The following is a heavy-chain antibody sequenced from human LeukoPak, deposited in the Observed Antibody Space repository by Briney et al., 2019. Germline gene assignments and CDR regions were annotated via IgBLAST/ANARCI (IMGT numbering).Heavy chain of an antibody. D-gene: IGHD4-23*01. J-gene: IGHJ4*02. CDR1: GGTFSSYA. CDR3: ARVGGPPDYGGNSH. V-gene: IGHV1-69*04. Sequence: GASVKVSCKASGGTFSSYAISWVRQAPGQGLEWMGRIIPILGIANYAQKFQGRVTITADKSTSTAYMELSSLRSEDTAVYYCARVGGPPDYGGNSHWGQGTLVTVSS. CDR2: IIPILGIA.